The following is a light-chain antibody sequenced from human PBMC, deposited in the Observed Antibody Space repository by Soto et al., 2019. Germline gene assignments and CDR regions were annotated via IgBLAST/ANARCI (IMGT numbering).Light chain of an antibody. CDR2: DVT. Sequence: QSALTQPASVSGSPGQSITISCTGTSSDVGGYNYVSWYQQHPGKAPKLMIYDVTNRPSGVSSRFSGSKSGNTASLTISGLQAEDEADYYCSSYTNINTFEIFGGGTKLTVL. CDR3: SSYTNINTFEI. J-gene: IGLJ2*01. V-gene: IGLV2-14*03. CDR1: SSDVGGYNY.